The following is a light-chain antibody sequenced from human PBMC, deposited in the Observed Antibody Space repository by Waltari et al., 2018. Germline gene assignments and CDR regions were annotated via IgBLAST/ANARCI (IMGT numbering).Light chain of an antibody. CDR3: SSRTNSITWV. CDR2: DVT. Sequence: QSALTQPASVSGSPGQSIPISCTATSSDFGANTYVSWYQQHPGKAPKVVIYDVTERPSGVSNRFSGSKSGSTASLTISGLQTEDEADYYCSSRTNSITWVFGGGTKVTVL. V-gene: IGLV2-14*03. CDR1: SSDFGANTY. J-gene: IGLJ3*02.